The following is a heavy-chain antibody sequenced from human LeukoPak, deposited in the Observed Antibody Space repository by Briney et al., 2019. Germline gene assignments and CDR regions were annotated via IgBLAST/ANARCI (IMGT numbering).Heavy chain of an antibody. D-gene: IGHD3-3*01. V-gene: IGHV3-30*02. CDR2: IRYDGSNK. J-gene: IGHJ4*02. CDR1: GFTFSSYG. CDR3: ANTGITIFGVVLDLDY. Sequence: PGGSLRLSCAASGFTFSSYGMHWVRQAPGKGLEGVAFIRYDGSNKYYADSVKGRFTISRDNSKNTLYLQMNSLRAEDTAVYYCANTGITIFGVVLDLDYWGQGTLVTVSS.